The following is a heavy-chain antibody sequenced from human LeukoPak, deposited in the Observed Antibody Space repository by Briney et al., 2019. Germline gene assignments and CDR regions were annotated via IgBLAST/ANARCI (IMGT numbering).Heavy chain of an antibody. D-gene: IGHD4-17*01. J-gene: IGHJ4*02. CDR2: IYYSGST. Sequence: SETLSLTCTVSGGSISSYYWSWIRQPPGKGLEWIGYIYYSGSTNYNPSLKSRVTISVDTSKNQFSLKLSSVTAADTAVYYCARVPGEHDYWGQGTLVTVSS. CDR1: GGSISSYY. V-gene: IGHV4-59*01. CDR3: ARVPGEHDY.